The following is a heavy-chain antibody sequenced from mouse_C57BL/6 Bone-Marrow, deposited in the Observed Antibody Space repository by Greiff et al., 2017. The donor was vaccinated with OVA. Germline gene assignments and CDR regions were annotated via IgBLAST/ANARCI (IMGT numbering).Heavy chain of an antibody. CDR1: EYEFPSHD. Sequence: EVMLVESGGGLVQPGESLKLSCESNEYEFPSHDMSWVRKTPEKRLELVAAINSDGGSPYSPDTMERRFIISRDNTKKTLYLQMSSLRSEDTALYYCARHAYGNYNWYFDVWGTGTTVTVSS. D-gene: IGHD2-1*01. V-gene: IGHV5-2*01. CDR2: INSDGGSP. CDR3: ARHAYGNYNWYFDV. J-gene: IGHJ1*03.